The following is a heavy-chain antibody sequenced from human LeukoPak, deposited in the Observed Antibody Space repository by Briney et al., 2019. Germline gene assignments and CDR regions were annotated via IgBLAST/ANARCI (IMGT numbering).Heavy chain of an antibody. J-gene: IGHJ4*02. CDR2: INAGNGNT. V-gene: IGHV1-3*01. CDR1: GYTFTSYA. D-gene: IGHD3-10*01. CDR3: ARDAGYYGSGRYWFGY. Sequence: GASVKVSCKASGYTFTSYAMHWVRQAPGQRLEWMGWINAGNGNTKYSQKFQGRVTITRDTSASTADMELSSLRSEDTAVYYCARDAGYYGSGRYWFGYWGQGTLVSVCS.